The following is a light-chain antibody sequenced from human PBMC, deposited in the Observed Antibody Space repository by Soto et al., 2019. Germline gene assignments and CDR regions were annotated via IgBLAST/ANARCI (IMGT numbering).Light chain of an antibody. Sequence: QWVLTQPASVSGSPGQLITISCTGTSCDVGGYNYVSWYQQHPGKAPKLMIYEVSNRPSGVSNRFSGSKSGNTASLTISGLQAEDEADYYCSSYTSSSTLVFXTGTKRTVL. CDR1: SCDVGGYNY. V-gene: IGLV2-14*01. J-gene: IGLJ1*01. CDR3: SSYTSSSTLV. CDR2: EVS.